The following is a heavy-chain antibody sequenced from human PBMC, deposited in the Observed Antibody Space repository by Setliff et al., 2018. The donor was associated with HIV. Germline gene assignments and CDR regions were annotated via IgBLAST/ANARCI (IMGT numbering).Heavy chain of an antibody. D-gene: IGHD6-6*01. CDR1: GGSFMGYY. CDR3: ARGPESVAPRMCAFDI. Sequence: SETLSLTCAVYGGSFMGYYWNWIRQPPGKGLEWIGEINHSGNTNSNPSLKSRVTISVDPSKSQFSLRLNSVTAADTATYYCARGPESVAPRMCAFDIWGQGTMVTASS. J-gene: IGHJ3*02. CDR2: INHSGNT. V-gene: IGHV4-34*01.